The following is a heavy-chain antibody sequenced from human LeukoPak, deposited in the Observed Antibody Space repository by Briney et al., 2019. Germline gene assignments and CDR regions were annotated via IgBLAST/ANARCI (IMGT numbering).Heavy chain of an antibody. CDR1: GYTFTSYD. CDR3: ARDSKFWWFDP. CDR2: MNPNSGGT. Sequence: ASVKVSCKASGYTFTSYDINWVRQATGQGLEWMGWMNPNSGGTNYAQKFQGRVTMTRDTSTSTVYMELSSLRSEDTAVYYCARDSKFWWFDPWGQGTLVTVSS. D-gene: IGHD3-3*01. V-gene: IGHV1-8*01. J-gene: IGHJ5*02.